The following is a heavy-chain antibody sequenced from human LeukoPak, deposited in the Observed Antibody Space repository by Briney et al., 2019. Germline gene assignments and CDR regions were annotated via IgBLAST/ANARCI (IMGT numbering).Heavy chain of an antibody. V-gene: IGHV3-30-3*01. CDR2: ISYDGSNK. D-gene: IGHD6-19*01. CDR1: GFTFTSYA. J-gene: IGHJ6*02. CDR3: ARGLSGNYYYYYAMDV. Sequence: PGRSLRLSCVASGFTFTSYAMHWVRQAPGKGLEWVAVISYDGSNKYYVESVKGRFTISRDNSKNTLYLQMNSLRTEDTAVYYCARGLSGNYYYYYAMDVWGQGTTVTVSS.